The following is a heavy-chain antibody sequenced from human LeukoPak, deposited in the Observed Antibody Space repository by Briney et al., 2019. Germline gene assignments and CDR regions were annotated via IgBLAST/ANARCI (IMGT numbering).Heavy chain of an antibody. CDR3: ARGEGGWEYNWFDP. V-gene: IGHV4-4*07. CDR1: GGSISSYY. Sequence: KPSETLSLTCTASGGSISSYYWSWIRQPAGKGLEWIGRIYTSGSTNYNASLKSRVTMSVDTSKNQFSLKLSSVTAADTAVYYCARGEGGWEYNWFDPWGQGTLVTVSS. CDR2: IYTSGST. J-gene: IGHJ5*02. D-gene: IGHD6-19*01.